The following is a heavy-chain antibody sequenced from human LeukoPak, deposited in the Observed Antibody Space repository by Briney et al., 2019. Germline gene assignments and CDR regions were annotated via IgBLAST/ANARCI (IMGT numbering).Heavy chain of an antibody. Sequence: SETLSLTCTGSGGSISSYYWSWIRQPAGKGLEWIGRIYTSRSTNYNASLKSRVSMSVDTSKNQFSLKLSSVTAADTAVFYCARENSGSYREFDYWGQGTPVTVSS. D-gene: IGHD1-26*01. V-gene: IGHV4-4*07. J-gene: IGHJ4*02. CDR3: ARENSGSYREFDY. CDR2: IYTSRST. CDR1: GGSISSYY.